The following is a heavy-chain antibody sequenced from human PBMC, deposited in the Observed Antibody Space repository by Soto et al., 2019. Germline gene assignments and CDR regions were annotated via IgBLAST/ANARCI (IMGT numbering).Heavy chain of an antibody. CDR1: GGTFSSLD. J-gene: IGHJ6*02. V-gene: IGHV1-69*06. D-gene: IGHD3-22*01. Sequence: GASVKVSCKASGGTFSSLDINWVRQAPGQGLEWMGGIIPISETTNYAQIFQGRVSIVADISTSTAYMELSRLRSEDTAVYYCARALLSHSYDSGGYESYFHAMDVWGQGTPVTVSS. CDR2: IIPISETT. CDR3: ARALLSHSYDSGGYESYFHAMDV.